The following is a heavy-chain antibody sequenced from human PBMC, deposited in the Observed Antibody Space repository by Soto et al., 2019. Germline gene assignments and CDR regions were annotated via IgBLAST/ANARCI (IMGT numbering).Heavy chain of an antibody. V-gene: IGHV3-9*01. D-gene: IGHD1-1*01. CDR3: ATDFGGRGTTNFDY. CDR2: ISWNSGSI. Sequence: EVQLVESGGGLVQPGRSLRLSCAASGFTFDDYAMHWVRQAPGKGLEWVSGISWNSGSIGYADSVKGRFTISRDNAKNSLYLQMNSLRAEDTALYYCATDFGGRGTTNFDYWGQGTLVTVSS. CDR1: GFTFDDYA. J-gene: IGHJ4*02.